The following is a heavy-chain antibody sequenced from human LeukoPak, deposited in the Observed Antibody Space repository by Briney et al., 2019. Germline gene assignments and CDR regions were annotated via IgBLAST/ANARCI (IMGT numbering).Heavy chain of an antibody. J-gene: IGHJ4*02. CDR2: INQDGSER. CDR1: GFTFTKYW. D-gene: IGHD2-2*01. Sequence: GGSLRLSSAASGFTFTKYWMTWVRQDPGKGLEWVANINQDGSERFYVDSVKGRFTISGDNAKNSLYLQMNSLGAEDTAVYYCARGLDCRSTSCYLDTWGQGTLVTVSS. V-gene: IGHV3-7*01. CDR3: ARGLDCRSTSCYLDT.